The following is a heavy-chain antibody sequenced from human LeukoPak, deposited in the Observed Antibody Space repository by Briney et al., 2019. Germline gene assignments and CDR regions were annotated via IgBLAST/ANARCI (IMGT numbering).Heavy chain of an antibody. Sequence: GESLETSFKGSGFSFITYWIGWVRQTPGKGLEWMGIIYPDDSETRYSPSFQGQATISADKSNSTAYVQWSSLKASDTAMYYCARLYYDNSGYPDYWGQGALVTVSS. V-gene: IGHV5-51*01. CDR1: GFSFITYW. CDR2: IYPDDSET. J-gene: IGHJ4*02. CDR3: ARLYYDNSGYPDY. D-gene: IGHD3-22*01.